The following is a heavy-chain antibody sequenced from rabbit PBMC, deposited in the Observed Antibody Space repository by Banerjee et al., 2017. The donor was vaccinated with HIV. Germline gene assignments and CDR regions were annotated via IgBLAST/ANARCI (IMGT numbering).Heavy chain of an antibody. Sequence: QEQLVESGGGLVTLGGSLKLSCKASGIDFSSYAINWVRQAPGKGLEWIGCIYAGSGSTWYASWAKGRFTISKTSSTTVTLQMTSLTAADTATYFCARYLYDGSAYSFNLWGPGTLVTVS. V-gene: IGHV1S45*01. CDR1: GIDFSSYA. CDR3: ARYLYDGSAYSFNL. CDR2: IYAGSGST. J-gene: IGHJ4*01. D-gene: IGHD8-1*01.